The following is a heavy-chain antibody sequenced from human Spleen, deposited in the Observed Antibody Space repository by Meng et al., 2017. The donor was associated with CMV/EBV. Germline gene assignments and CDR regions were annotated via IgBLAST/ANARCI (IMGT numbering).Heavy chain of an antibody. CDR1: FTCSSYS. D-gene: IGHD2-2*01. Sequence: FTCSSYSMNWVRQAPGKGLEWVSSISSSSSYMYYADSVKGRFTISRDNAKNSLYLQMNSLRAEDTALYYCVRDQARWDQLLFSWFDPWGQGTLVTVSS. CDR3: VRDQARWDQLLFSWFDP. V-gene: IGHV3-21*01. CDR2: ISSSSSYM. J-gene: IGHJ5*02.